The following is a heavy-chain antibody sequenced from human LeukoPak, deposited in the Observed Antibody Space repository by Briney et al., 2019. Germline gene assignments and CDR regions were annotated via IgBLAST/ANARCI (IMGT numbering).Heavy chain of an antibody. V-gene: IGHV4-59*08. CDR2: IYYSGST. Sequence: PSETLSLTCTVSGGSISSYYWGWIRQPPGKGLEWIGYIYYSGSTNYNPSLKSRVTISVDTSKNQFSLKLSSVTAADTAVYYCARRGNGYSGEFDYWGQGTLVTVSS. J-gene: IGHJ4*02. CDR3: ARRGNGYSGEFDY. CDR1: GGSISSYY. D-gene: IGHD5-18*01.